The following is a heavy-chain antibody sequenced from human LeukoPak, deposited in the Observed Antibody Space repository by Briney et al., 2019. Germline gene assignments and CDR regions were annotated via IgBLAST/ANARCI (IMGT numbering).Heavy chain of an antibody. J-gene: IGHJ4*02. CDR1: GGSISSYY. CDR3: ARVYGSGSYLDFDY. D-gene: IGHD3-10*01. Sequence: NSSETLSLTCTVSGGSISSYYWSWIRQPPGKGLEWIGYIYYSGSTNYNPSLKSRVTISVDRSKNQFSLKLSSVTAADTAVYYCARVYGSGSYLDFDYWGQGTLVTVSS. V-gene: IGHV4-59*12. CDR2: IYYSGST.